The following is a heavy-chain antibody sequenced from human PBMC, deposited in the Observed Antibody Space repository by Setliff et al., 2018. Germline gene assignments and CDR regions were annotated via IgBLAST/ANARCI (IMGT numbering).Heavy chain of an antibody. D-gene: IGHD4-4*01. J-gene: IGHJ6*03. CDR2: IKQDGSEK. V-gene: IGHV3-7*01. CDR1: GFTFSSYA. CDR3: ARPTGTFSGEDFYFFYYMDV. Sequence: GGSLRLSCAASGFTFSSYAMSWVRQAPGKGLEWVANIKQDGSEKYYVDSVKGRFTISRDNAKNSLYLQMNSLRTEDTAVYYCARPTGTFSGEDFYFFYYMDVWGKGTTVTVSS.